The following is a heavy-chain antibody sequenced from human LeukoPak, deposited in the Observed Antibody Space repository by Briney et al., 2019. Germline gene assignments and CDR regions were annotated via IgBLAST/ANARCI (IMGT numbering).Heavy chain of an antibody. CDR2: ISAYNGNT. CDR3: ARLSSHYGDYKVDP. J-gene: IGHJ5*02. Sequence: GASVKVSCKASGYTFTTYGISWVRQAPGQGLEWMGWISAYNGNTNYAQNLQGRVTMTTDTSTSTAYMELRSLRSDDTAVYYCARLSSHYGDYKVDPWGQGTLVTVSS. CDR1: GYTFTTYG. D-gene: IGHD4-17*01. V-gene: IGHV1-18*01.